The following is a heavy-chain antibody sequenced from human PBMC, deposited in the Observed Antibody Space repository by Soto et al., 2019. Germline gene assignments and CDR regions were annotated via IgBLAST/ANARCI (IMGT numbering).Heavy chain of an antibody. CDR3: ATRISSSTFDY. CDR2: ISGSDEST. J-gene: IGHJ4*02. Sequence: EVQLLESGGGLVQPGESLRLSCAASGFTCSSYAMSWVRQAPGKGLEWVSVISGSDESTYYADSVKGRFTISRDNSKNTLYLQLNSLRAEDTAVYYCATRISSSTFDYWGQGTLVTVSS. V-gene: IGHV3-23*01. CDR1: GFTCSSYA. D-gene: IGHD6-6*01.